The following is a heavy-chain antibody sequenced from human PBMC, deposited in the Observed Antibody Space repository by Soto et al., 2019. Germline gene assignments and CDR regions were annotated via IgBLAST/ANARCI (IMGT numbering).Heavy chain of an antibody. CDR2: CSPIFGTA. Sequence: SAVKVSCKASLCTFSRYASSWVRQAPGQGLGWMGGCSPIFGTANYAQKFQGRVTITADEFTRTASMELSSLRSEDKAVYYCARPSITMIVVVQTGWRGAFDIWGQGTMVTVS. D-gene: IGHD3-22*01. CDR1: LCTFSRYA. V-gene: IGHV1-69*13. CDR3: ARPSITMIVVVQTGWRGAFDI. J-gene: IGHJ3*02.